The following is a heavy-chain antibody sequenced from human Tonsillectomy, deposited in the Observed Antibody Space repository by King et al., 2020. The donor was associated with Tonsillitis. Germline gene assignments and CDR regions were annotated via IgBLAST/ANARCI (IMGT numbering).Heavy chain of an antibody. CDR2: IYYSGST. V-gene: IGHV4-59*12. Sequence: VQLQESGPGLVKPSETLSLTCTVSGGSITSYYWSWLRQPPGKGLEWIGYIYYSGSTKYNPSLKSRVTISVDRSKNQVSLRLSSVTAADTAVYYCARGGAFDLWGQGTMVTVSS. CDR1: GGSITSYY. CDR3: ARGGAFDL. J-gene: IGHJ3*01.